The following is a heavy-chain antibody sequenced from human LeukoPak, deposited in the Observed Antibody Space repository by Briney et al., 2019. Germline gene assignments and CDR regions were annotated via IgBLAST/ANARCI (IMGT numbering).Heavy chain of an antibody. CDR2: MRQDGSEK. J-gene: IGHJ4*02. D-gene: IGHD3-16*01. CDR1: GFTFNSHL. CDR3: AREGEGFDY. Sequence: GGSLRLSCAASGFTFNSHLISWVRQAPGKGLEWVANMRQDGSEKLYADSVKGRFTVSRDNAKNLQYLQMNSLRVEDTAVYYCAREGEGFDYWGQGTLVTVSS. V-gene: IGHV3-7*01.